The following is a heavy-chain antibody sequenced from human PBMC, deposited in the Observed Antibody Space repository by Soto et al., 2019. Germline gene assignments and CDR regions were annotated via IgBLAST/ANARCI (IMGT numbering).Heavy chain of an antibody. CDR1: GFTFSSYA. Sequence: PGGSLRLSCAASGFTFSSYAMSWVRQAPGKGLEWVSAISGSGGSTYYADSVKGRFTISRDNSKNTLYLQMNSLRAEDTAVYYCAKDFPGTGYYRIGAFDIWGQGTMVTVSS. D-gene: IGHD3-9*01. CDR2: ISGSGGST. CDR3: AKDFPGTGYYRIGAFDI. V-gene: IGHV3-23*01. J-gene: IGHJ3*02.